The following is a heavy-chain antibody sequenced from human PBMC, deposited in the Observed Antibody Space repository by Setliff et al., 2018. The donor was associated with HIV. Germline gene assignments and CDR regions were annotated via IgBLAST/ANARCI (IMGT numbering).Heavy chain of an antibody. Sequence: HGESLKISCKGSGYSFTNYWIGWVRQMPGKGLEWMGIIYPGDSDTRYSPSFQGQVTISADKSISTAYLQWSSLKASDTAMYYCARLSGLYYYDTSGYYYGHYFDYWGQGTLVTVSS. CDR3: ARLSGLYYYDTSGYYYGHYFDY. J-gene: IGHJ4*02. D-gene: IGHD3-22*01. CDR1: GYSFTNYW. CDR2: IYPGDSDT. V-gene: IGHV5-51*01.